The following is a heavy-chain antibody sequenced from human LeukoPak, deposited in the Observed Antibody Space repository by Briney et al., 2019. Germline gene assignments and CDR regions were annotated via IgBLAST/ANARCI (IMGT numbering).Heavy chain of an antibody. V-gene: IGHV1-8*02. CDR3: ARDLKPVDSSSWNTGNTYYYYYMDV. CDR1: GYTFTSYA. J-gene: IGHJ6*03. Sequence: GASVKVSCKASGYTFTSYAMNWVRQATGQGLEWMGWMNPNSGNTGYAQKFQGRVTMTRNTSISTAYMELSRLRSDDTAVYYCARDLKPVDSSSWNTGNTYYYYYMDVWGKGTTVTVSS. D-gene: IGHD6-13*01. CDR2: MNPNSGNT.